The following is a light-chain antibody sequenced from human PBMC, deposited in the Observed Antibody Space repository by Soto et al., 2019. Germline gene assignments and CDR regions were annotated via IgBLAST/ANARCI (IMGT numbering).Light chain of an antibody. CDR2: QAS. V-gene: IGKV1-5*03. CDR1: QTISTW. CDR3: QQYNTYPHT. Sequence: DIQMTQSPSALSASVGDRVTITCRASQTISTWLAWYRQKPGQAPKPLIYQASNLQSGAPSRFSGSGSGTEFALNISSLQPEDFATYYCQQYNTYPHTFGQGTKLEIK. J-gene: IGKJ2*01.